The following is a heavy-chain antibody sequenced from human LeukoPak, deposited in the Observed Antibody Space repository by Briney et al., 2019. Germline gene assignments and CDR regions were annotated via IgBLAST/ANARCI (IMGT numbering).Heavy chain of an antibody. CDR1: GYTDTKCG. CDR3: AGVRTGGIADY. CDR2: ISAHNANT. D-gene: IGHD7-27*01. Sequence: ASVRVSCKTSGYTDTKCGISWVRQAPGQGLEWMGWISAHNANTKYAQKFQGRVTMTIDTSTSTAYMELRSLKSDDTAVYFCAGVRTGGIADYWGQGTLVTVSS. J-gene: IGHJ4*02. V-gene: IGHV1-18*01.